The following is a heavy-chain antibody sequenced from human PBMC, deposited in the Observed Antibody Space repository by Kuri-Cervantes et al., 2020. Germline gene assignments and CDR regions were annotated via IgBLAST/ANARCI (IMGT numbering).Heavy chain of an antibody. V-gene: IGHV3-30*03. CDR3: ASRSGSLPTMKYGMDV. Sequence: GESLKISCAASGFTFSSFGIHWVRQAPGKGLEWVALISFDGSNKYYADSVKGRFTISRDNSKNTLCLQMNSLRAEDTAVYYCASRSGSLPTMKYGMDVWGQGTTVTVSS. D-gene: IGHD6-25*01. CDR2: ISFDGSNK. CDR1: GFTFSSFG. J-gene: IGHJ6*02.